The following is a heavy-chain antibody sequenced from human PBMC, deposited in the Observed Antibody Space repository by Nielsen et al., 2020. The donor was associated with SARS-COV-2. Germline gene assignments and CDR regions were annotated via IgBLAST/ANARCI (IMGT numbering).Heavy chain of an antibody. CDR2: IYYSGST. Sequence: SEMSLTCTVSGGSVSSGSYYWSWIRQPPGKGLEWIGYIYYSGSTNYNPSLKSRVTISVDTSKNQFSLKLSSVTAADTAVYYCARESGSYFDYWGQGTLVTVSS. D-gene: IGHD1-26*01. V-gene: IGHV4-61*01. J-gene: IGHJ4*02. CDR1: GGSVSSGSYY. CDR3: ARESGSYFDY.